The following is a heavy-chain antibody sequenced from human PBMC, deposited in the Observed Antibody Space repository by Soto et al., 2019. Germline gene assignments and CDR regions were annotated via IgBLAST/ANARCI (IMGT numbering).Heavy chain of an antibody. J-gene: IGHJ4*02. Sequence: GGSLRLSCAASGFTFSSYAMHWVRQAPGKGLEWVALISFDGNNKYYADSVKGRFTVSRDNSKNTLFLQMSGLRPEDTAIYYCARDSYATEDWGQGTLVTVSS. CDR1: GFTFSSYA. CDR2: ISFDGNNK. V-gene: IGHV3-30-3*01. D-gene: IGHD3-16*01. CDR3: ARDSYATED.